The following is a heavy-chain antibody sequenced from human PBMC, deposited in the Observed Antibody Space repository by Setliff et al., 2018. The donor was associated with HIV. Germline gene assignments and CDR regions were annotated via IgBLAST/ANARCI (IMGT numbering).Heavy chain of an antibody. V-gene: IGHV4-34*01. CDR2: TNHSGGT. D-gene: IGHD1-1*01. CDR1: VWSFSDYY. CDR3: AREWNRIWYFDY. Sequence: SETLSLTCAVSVWSFSDYYWNWIRQPPGKGLEWIGETNHSGGTNYNPSLKSRVTISIDTSKNQFSLKLSSVTAADTAVYYCAREWNRIWYFDYWGQGTLVTVSS. J-gene: IGHJ4*02.